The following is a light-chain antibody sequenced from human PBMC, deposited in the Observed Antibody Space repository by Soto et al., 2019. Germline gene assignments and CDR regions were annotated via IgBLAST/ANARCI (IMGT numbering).Light chain of an antibody. Sequence: ALTQPASVSGSPGQSVAIPCTGTSSDVGAYNYVSWYQQHPGKAPKLLLSEVSNRPSGVSDRFSGSKSGNTASLTISGLQAEDEADYYCSSLTTSFTYVFGTGTKVTVL. CDR1: SSDVGAYNY. V-gene: IGLV2-14*01. CDR2: EVS. CDR3: SSLTTSFTYV. J-gene: IGLJ1*01.